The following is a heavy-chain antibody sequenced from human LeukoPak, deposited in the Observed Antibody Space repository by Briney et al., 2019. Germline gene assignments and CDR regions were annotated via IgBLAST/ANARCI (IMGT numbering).Heavy chain of an antibody. CDR2: INFSGDNRGDNT. Sequence: PGGSLRLSCAASGFTLSNHWMIWVRQAPGKGLEWVSGINFSGDNRGDNTYYADSVRGRFSISRDNSQNTVFLQMNSLRVEDTAAYFCVATFTIFGVVSTIEWGQGALVTASS. CDR1: GFTLSNHW. D-gene: IGHD3-3*01. J-gene: IGHJ4*02. V-gene: IGHV3-23*01. CDR3: VATFTIFGVVSTIE.